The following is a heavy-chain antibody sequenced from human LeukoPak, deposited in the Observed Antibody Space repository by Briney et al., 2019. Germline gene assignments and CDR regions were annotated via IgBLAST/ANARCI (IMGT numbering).Heavy chain of an antibody. Sequence: QTGGSLRLSCAASGFTFSSYSMSWVRQAPGKGLEWVSAISGSGGSTYYADSVKGRFTISRDNSKNTLYLQMNSLRAEDTAVYYCAKAGFGVVPAAKVSNWFDPWGQGTLVTVSS. CDR3: AKAGFGVVPAAKVSNWFDP. CDR1: GFTFSSYS. D-gene: IGHD2-2*01. CDR2: ISGSGGST. J-gene: IGHJ5*02. V-gene: IGHV3-23*01.